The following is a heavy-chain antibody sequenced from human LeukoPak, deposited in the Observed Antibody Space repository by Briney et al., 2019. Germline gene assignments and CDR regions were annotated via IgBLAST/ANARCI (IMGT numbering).Heavy chain of an antibody. CDR2: ISGSGGST. D-gene: IGHD1-26*01. CDR3: AKAIVGATTFDY. CDR1: GFTFSSYA. V-gene: IGHV3-23*01. J-gene: IGHJ4*02. Sequence: PGRSLRLSCAASGFTFSSYAMSWVRQAPGKGLEWVSAISGSGGSTYYADSVKGRFTISRDNSKNTLYLQMNSLRAEDTAVYYCAKAIVGATTFDYWGQGTLVTVSS.